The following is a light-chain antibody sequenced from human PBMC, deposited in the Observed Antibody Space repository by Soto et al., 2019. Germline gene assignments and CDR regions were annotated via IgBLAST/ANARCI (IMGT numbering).Light chain of an antibody. V-gene: IGKV1-5*01. CDR3: QHHNSYSQT. CDR2: GDS. CDR1: QSIRYY. J-gene: IGKJ1*01. Sequence: DIPLTQSPPTLSASVGDRVTITCRASQSIRYYLAWCQQMPGKAPKLLIYGDSSLHSGVPSRFSGSGPGTEFTLTISSLQPDDFATYFCQHHNSYSQTFGQGTKVEIK.